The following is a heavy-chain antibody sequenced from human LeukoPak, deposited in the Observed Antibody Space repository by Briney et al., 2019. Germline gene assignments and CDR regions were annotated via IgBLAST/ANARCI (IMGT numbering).Heavy chain of an antibody. D-gene: IGHD4-17*01. V-gene: IGHV1-24*01. Sequence: GASVKVSYKVSGYTLTELSMHWVRQAPGKGLEWMGGFDPEDGETIYAQKFQGRVTMTEDTSTDTAYMELSSLRSEDTAVYYCATPTTRTTGNFDYWGQGTLVTVSS. CDR2: FDPEDGET. J-gene: IGHJ4*02. CDR1: GYTLTELS. CDR3: ATPTTRTTGNFDY.